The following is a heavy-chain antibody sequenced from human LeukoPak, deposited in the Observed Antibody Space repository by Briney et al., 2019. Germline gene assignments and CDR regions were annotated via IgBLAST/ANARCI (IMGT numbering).Heavy chain of an antibody. V-gene: IGHV3-30*02. CDR1: GFTFSSYG. CDR2: IWYDGSNK. CDR3: AKIAAAGLFDY. J-gene: IGHJ4*02. Sequence: GGSLRLSCAASGFTFSSYGMHWVRQAPGKGLEWVAVIWYDGSNKYYADSVKGRFTISRDNSKNTLYLQMNSLRAEDTAVYYCAKIAAAGLFDYWGQGTLVTVSS. D-gene: IGHD6-13*01.